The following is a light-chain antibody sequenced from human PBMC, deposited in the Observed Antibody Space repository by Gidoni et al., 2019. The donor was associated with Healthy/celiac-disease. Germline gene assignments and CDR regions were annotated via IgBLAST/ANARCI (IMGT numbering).Light chain of an antibody. V-gene: IGLV1-47*01. CDR3: AAWDDSLSGHWV. CDR1: SSNIGSNY. J-gene: IGLJ3*02. Sequence: QSVLTQPPSALGTPGQRVTISCSGSSSNIGSNYVYWYQQLPGTAPKLLIYRNNQRPSGVPDRFSGSKSGTSASLAISGLRSEDEADYYCAAWDDSLSGHWVFGGGTKLTVL. CDR2: RNN.